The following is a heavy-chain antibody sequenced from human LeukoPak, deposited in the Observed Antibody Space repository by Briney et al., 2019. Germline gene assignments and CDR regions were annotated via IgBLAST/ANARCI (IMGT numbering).Heavy chain of an antibody. CDR2: NNHSGST. Sequence: SETLSLTCAVYCGSFSYYYWSWIRQPPGKGVEWGGENNHSGSTNYNPSLKSRVTISVDTSKNQFSLKLSSVTAADTAVYYCARGRITMIVVGKAFDIWGQGTMVTVSS. D-gene: IGHD3-22*01. V-gene: IGHV4-34*01. CDR1: CGSFSYYY. CDR3: ARGRITMIVVGKAFDI. J-gene: IGHJ3*02.